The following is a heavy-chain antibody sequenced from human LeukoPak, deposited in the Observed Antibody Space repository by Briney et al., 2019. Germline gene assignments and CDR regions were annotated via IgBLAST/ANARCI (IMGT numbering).Heavy chain of an antibody. D-gene: IGHD1-26*01. CDR2: IYYSGST. CDR1: GGSISSCGHY. V-gene: IGHV4-31*03. J-gene: IGHJ4*02. Sequence: SHTLSLTCTVSGGSISSCGHYWRWIRQHPGKGLEWIGYIYYSGSTYYNPSLKSRVTISVDTSKNQFSLKLSSVTAADTAVYYCARAHPGGSYVFDYWGQGTLVTVSS. CDR3: ARAHPGGSYVFDY.